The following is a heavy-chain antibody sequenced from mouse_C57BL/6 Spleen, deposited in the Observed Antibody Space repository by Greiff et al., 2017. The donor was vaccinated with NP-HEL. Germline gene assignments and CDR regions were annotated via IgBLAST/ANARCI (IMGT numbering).Heavy chain of an antibody. J-gene: IGHJ2*01. CDR3: TKGNTSGYFDY. Sequence: VKLMESGAELVRPGASVTLSCKASGYTFTDYEMHWVKQTPVHGLEWIGAIDPETGGTAYNQKFKGKAILTADKSSSTAYMELRSLTSEDSAVYYCTKGNTSGYFDYWGQGTTLTVSS. CDR2: IDPETGGT. CDR1: GYTFTDYE. D-gene: IGHD2-1*01. V-gene: IGHV1-15*01.